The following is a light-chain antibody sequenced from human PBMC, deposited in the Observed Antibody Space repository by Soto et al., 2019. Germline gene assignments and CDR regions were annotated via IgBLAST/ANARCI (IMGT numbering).Light chain of an antibody. CDR1: QSLVYSDGNTY. CDR2: TVS. Sequence: DVVMTQSPLSLPVTLGQPASISCRSSQSLVYSDGNTYLNLFQQRPGQPPRRLIFTVSKRDSGVPDRFSGSGSGTDFTLKISRVEAEDVGVYYCMQGTHWPLTFGQGTRLEIK. J-gene: IGKJ5*01. CDR3: MQGTHWPLT. V-gene: IGKV2-30*01.